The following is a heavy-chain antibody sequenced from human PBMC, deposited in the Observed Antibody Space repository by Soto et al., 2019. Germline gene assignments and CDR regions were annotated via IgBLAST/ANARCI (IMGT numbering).Heavy chain of an antibody. V-gene: IGHV4-38-2*01. CDR1: GYSIRSGHS. CDR3: ATLPRLDGMDV. Sequence: SETLSLTCALSGYSIRSGHSWGWIRQPPGKGLEWIGSIFHTGSTYYNPSLKSRVTLSVDTSKNQFSLKLSSVTAADTAVYFCATLPRLDGMDVWGQGTTVTVSS. J-gene: IGHJ6*02. CDR2: IFHTGST. D-gene: IGHD6-25*01.